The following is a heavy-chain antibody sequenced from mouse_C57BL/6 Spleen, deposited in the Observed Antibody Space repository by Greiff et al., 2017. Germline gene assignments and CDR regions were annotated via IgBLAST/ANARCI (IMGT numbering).Heavy chain of an antibody. CDR1: GYTFTSYW. V-gene: IGHV1-69*01. D-gene: IGHD2-4*01. CDR2: IDPSDSYT. J-gene: IGHJ4*01. Sequence: QVQLKQPGAELVMPGASVKLSCKASGYTFTSYWMHWVKQRPGQGLEWIGEIDPSDSYTNYNQKFKGKSTLTVDKSSSTAYMQLSSLTSEDSAVYYCARSKGLREMGYWGQGTSVTVSS. CDR3: ARSKGLREMGY.